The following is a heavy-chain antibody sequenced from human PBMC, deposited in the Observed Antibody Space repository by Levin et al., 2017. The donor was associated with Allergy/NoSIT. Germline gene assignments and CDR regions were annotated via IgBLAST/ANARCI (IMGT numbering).Heavy chain of an antibody. CDR3: ARGLAVPAAIPRADWFDY. J-gene: IGHJ4*02. Sequence: SQTLSLTCAVYGGSFSGYYWSWIRQPPGKGLEWIGEINHSGSTNYNPSLKSRVTISVDTSKNQFSLKLSSVTAADTAVYYCARGLAVPAAIPRADWFDYWGQGTLVTVSS. CDR1: GGSFSGYY. D-gene: IGHD2-2*01. V-gene: IGHV4-34*01. CDR2: INHSGST.